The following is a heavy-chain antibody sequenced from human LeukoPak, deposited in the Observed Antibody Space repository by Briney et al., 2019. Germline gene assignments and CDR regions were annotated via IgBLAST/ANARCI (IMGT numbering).Heavy chain of an antibody. CDR2: IYYTGST. CDR3: ARGTSRLNRGAFDI. D-gene: IGHD1-14*01. CDR1: GGSISSSSYY. V-gene: IGHV4-39*07. J-gene: IGHJ3*02. Sequence: PSETLSLTCTVSGGSISSSSYYWGWIRQPPGKGLEWIGSIYYTGSTYYSPSLKSRVTISVDTSKNQFSLKLSSVTAADTAVYYCARGTSRLNRGAFDIWGQGTMVTVSS.